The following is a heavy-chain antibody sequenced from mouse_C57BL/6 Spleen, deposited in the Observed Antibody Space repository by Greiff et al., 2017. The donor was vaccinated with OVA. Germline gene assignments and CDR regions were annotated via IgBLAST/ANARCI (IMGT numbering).Heavy chain of an antibody. CDR1: GYAFSSYW. V-gene: IGHV1-80*01. CDR3: ARGGFGGYYFDY. D-gene: IGHD3-1*01. Sequence: QVQLQQSGAELVKPGASVKISCKASGYAFSSYWMNWVKQRPGEGLEWIGQIYPGDGDTNYNGKFKGKATLTADKSSSTAYMQLSSLTSEDSAVYFCARGGFGGYYFDYWGQGTTLTVSS. J-gene: IGHJ2*01. CDR2: IYPGDGDT.